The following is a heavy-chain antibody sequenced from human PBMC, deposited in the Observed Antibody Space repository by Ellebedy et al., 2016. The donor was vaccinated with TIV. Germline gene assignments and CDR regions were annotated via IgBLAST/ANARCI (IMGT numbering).Heavy chain of an antibody. V-gene: IGHV3-21*01. Sequence: GESLKISXAASGFTFSSYSMNWVRQAPGKGLEWVSSISSSSSYIYYADSVKGRFTISRDNAKNSLYLQMNSLRAEDTAVYYCAREEGRVVVPAATYFDYWGQGTLVTVSS. CDR2: ISSSSSYI. CDR3: AREEGRVVVPAATYFDY. J-gene: IGHJ4*02. CDR1: GFTFSSYS. D-gene: IGHD2-2*01.